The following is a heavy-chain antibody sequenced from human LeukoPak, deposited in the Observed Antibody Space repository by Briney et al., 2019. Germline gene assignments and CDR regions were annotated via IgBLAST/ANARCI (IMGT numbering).Heavy chain of an antibody. D-gene: IGHD6-13*01. V-gene: IGHV3-53*01. CDR3: ARGPGIAAAPFDY. CDR1: GFTVNSNF. J-gene: IGHJ4*02. CDR2: IYSGGST. Sequence: GGSLRLSCAASGFTVNSNFMSWVRQAPGKGLEWVSVIYSGGSTYYADSVKGRFTISRDNSKNTLYLQMNSLRAEDTAVYYCARGPGIAAAPFDYWGQGTLVTVSS.